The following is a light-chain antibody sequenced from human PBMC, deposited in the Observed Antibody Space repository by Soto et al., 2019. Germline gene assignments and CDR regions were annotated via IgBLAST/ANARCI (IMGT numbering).Light chain of an antibody. V-gene: IGKV3-20*01. Sequence: DMILTQSPHTLSFTPWERATLSCRASQSVSSYLAWYQQKRGQAPRLLIYDASNRATGIPDRFSGSGSGTDFTLTISRLEPEDFAVYYCQQYGSSPRNFGPGTKVDIK. J-gene: IGKJ3*01. CDR2: DAS. CDR1: QSVSSY. CDR3: QQYGSSPRN.